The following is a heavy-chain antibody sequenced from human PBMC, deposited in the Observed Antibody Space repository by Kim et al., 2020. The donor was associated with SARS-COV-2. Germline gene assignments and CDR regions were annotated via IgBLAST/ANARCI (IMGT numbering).Heavy chain of an antibody. J-gene: IGHJ3*02. CDR1: NDSIKSYY. V-gene: IGHV4-59*01. CDR2: IHHGGDT. CDR3: ATGLLLGVFVI. D-gene: IGHD3-10*01. Sequence: SETLSHTCTVSNDSIKSYYWNWIRQTPTKGLEWIAYIHHGGDTNLTPSLKSRLTTSVDTSKNQIFLKLRSVTAADTAVYYCATGLLLGVFVIWGQGTTVT.